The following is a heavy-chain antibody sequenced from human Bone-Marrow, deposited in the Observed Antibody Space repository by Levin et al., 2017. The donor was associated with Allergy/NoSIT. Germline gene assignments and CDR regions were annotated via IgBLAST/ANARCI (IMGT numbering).Heavy chain of an antibody. V-gene: IGHV4-30-4*01. CDR2: IYFSGST. D-gene: IGHD3-10*01. CDR1: GGSISSGDYH. CDR3: AREPLEVLLGFGDFQSPTLNHYAFDI. J-gene: IGHJ3*02. Sequence: SQTLSLTCTVSGGSISSGDYHWRWIRQPPGKGLEWNGYIYFSGSTYYNPSLKSRVTISVDTSKNQFSLKLSSVTAAHTAVFYCAREPLEVLLGFGDFQSPTLNHYAFDIWGQGTMVTVSS.